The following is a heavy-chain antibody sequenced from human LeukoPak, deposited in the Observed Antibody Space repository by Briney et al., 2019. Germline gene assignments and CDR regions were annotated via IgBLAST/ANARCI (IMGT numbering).Heavy chain of an antibody. Sequence: PGGSLRLSCAASGFTVSSNYMAWVRQAPGKGLKWVSIIYSGDSTYYADSVKGRFTISRDNSKNTLYVQMNSLRAEDTAVYYCARVGSRSYYYFDHWGQGTLVTVSS. D-gene: IGHD1-26*01. CDR2: IYSGDST. J-gene: IGHJ4*02. CDR1: GFTVSSNY. V-gene: IGHV3-53*01. CDR3: ARVGSRSYYYFDH.